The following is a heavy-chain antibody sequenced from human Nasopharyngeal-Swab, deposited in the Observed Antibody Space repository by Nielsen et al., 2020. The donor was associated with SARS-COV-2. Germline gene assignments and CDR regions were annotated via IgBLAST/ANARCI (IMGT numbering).Heavy chain of an antibody. J-gene: IGHJ3*02. CDR1: GGSISSGDYY. V-gene: IGHV4-30-4*01. CDR2: IYSSANT. CDR3: AREVASANKNAFDI. D-gene: IGHD2/OR15-2a*01. Sequence: SETLSLTCSVSGGSISSGDYYWSWIRQPPGKGLEWIGYIYSSANTYYNPSLKGRVNMSVDMSKNQFSLKLSSVTAADTAVYYCAREVASANKNAFDIWGQGTMVTASS.